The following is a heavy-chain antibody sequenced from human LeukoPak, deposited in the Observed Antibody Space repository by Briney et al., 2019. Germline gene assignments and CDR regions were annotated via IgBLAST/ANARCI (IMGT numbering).Heavy chain of an antibody. CDR1: GFTFSSYG. V-gene: IGHV3-23*01. Sequence: GGTLRLSCAASGFTFSSYGMSWVRQAPGKGLEWVSAISGSGETTYYADSVKGRFTVSRDNSKNTLYVQMDSLRAEDTAVYYCAKPARTDYTDYWGQGTLVTVSS. CDR2: ISGSGETT. CDR3: AKPARTDYTDY. D-gene: IGHD1-14*01. J-gene: IGHJ4*02.